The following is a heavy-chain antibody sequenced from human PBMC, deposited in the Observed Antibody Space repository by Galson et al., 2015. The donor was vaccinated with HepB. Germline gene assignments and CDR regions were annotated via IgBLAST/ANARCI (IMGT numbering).Heavy chain of an antibody. V-gene: IGHV3-21*01. J-gene: IGHJ4*02. CDR2: ISSSNSYI. CDR3: ARDLLDSGSYSGIGSFDY. Sequence: SLRLSCAASGFTFSSYSMNWVRQAPGKGLEWVSSISSSNSYIYYADSVKGRFTISRDNAKNSLYLQMNSLRAEDTAVYYCARDLLDSGSYSGIGSFDYWGQGTLVTVSS. CDR1: GFTFSSYS. D-gene: IGHD1-26*01.